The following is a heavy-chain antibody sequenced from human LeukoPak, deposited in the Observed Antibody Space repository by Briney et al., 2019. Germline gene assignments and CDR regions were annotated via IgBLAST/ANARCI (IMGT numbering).Heavy chain of an antibody. D-gene: IGHD2-2*01. J-gene: IGHJ4*02. Sequence: TSGTLSLTCAVSGGSISSSNWWSWVRQPPGKGLEWIGEIYHSGSTNYNPSLKSRVTISVDKSKNQFSLKLSSVTAEDTAVYYCARSEGYCSSTSCSYYFDYWGQGTPVTVSS. CDR2: IYHSGST. CDR1: GGSISSSNW. V-gene: IGHV4-4*02. CDR3: ARSEGYCSSTSCSYYFDY.